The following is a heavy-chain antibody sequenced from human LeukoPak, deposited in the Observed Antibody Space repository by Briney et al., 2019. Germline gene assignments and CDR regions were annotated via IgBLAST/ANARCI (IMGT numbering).Heavy chain of an antibody. J-gene: IGHJ6*02. CDR2: INHSGST. Sequence: PSETLSLTCAVYGGSFSDYYWSWIRQPPGKGLEWIGEINHSGSTNYNPSLKSRVTISVDTSKNQFSLKLSSVTAADTAVYYCARGMRRGSGGQRSNYYYYGMDVWGQGTTVTVSS. D-gene: IGHD3-10*01. V-gene: IGHV4-34*01. CDR3: ARGMRRGSGGQRSNYYYYGMDV. CDR1: GGSFSDYY.